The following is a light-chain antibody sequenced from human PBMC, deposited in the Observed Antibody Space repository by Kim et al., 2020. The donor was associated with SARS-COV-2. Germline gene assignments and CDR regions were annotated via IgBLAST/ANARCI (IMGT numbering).Light chain of an antibody. CDR3: QQYNHWWT. CDR2: AAS. V-gene: IGKV3-15*01. CDR1: QSVDND. J-gene: IGKJ1*01. Sequence: CVSPGETATLSCRASQSVDNDIAWFQQRPGQAPRLLIRAASTRATGIPARFSGSGSGTDFTLTISSLQSEDVAVYYCQQYNHWWTFGPGTKVDIK.